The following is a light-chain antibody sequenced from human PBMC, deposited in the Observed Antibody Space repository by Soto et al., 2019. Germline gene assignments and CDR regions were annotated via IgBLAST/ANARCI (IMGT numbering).Light chain of an antibody. CDR3: QQYYTTPPT. CDR2: CPS. V-gene: IGKV4-1*01. Sequence: DIVMTQSPDSLAVSLGERATINCKSSQSVLYSSHNKNYLTWYQQKAVQPPKLLIYCPSTRVSGVPDRFSGSGSGSDFTLTISSLQAEDVAVYYCQQYYTTPPTFGPGTKVDIK. J-gene: IGKJ3*01. CDR1: QSVLYSSHNKNY.